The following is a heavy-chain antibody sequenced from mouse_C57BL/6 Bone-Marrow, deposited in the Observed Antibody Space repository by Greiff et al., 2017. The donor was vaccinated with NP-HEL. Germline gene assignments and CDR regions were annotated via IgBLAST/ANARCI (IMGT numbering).Heavy chain of an antibody. CDR1: GYTFTSYG. CDR3: ARAYGYDGY. D-gene: IGHD2-2*01. V-gene: IGHV1-81*01. CDR2: IYPRSGNT. Sequence: QVQLQQSGAELARPGASVKLSCKASGYTFTSYGISWVKQRTGQGLELIGEIYPRSGNTYYNEKFKGKATLTADKSSSTAYMELRSLTSEDSAVYFCARAYGYDGYWGQGTTLTVSS. J-gene: IGHJ2*01.